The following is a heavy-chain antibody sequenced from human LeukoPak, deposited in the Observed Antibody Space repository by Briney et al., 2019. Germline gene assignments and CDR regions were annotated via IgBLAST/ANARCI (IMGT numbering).Heavy chain of an antibody. V-gene: IGHV3-74*01. J-gene: IGHJ4*02. Sequence: GGSLRLSCAASGLTFSDFWMHWVRQPPGKGLVWVALVKGDGRTTIYADSVKGRFTISRDNAKNTLYLQMNSLRADDSGVYYCATGHRYGYDYWGQGVLVTVSS. D-gene: IGHD5-18*01. CDR2: VKGDGRTT. CDR3: ATGHRYGYDY. CDR1: GLTFSDFW.